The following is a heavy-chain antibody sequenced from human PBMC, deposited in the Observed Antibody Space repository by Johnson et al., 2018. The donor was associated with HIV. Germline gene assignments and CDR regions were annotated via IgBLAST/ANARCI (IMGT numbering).Heavy chain of an antibody. CDR3: ARDEGLDYGASLGAFDI. Sequence: QVQLVESGGGLVKPGGSLRLSCAASGFTFSDYYMSWIRQAPGKGLEWVSYISSSGSTIYYAESVKGRFTIPRDNAKHSLYLQLKSLRAADTAVYYCARDEGLDYGASLGAFDIWGQGTMVTVSS. J-gene: IGHJ3*02. D-gene: IGHD4-17*01. CDR1: GFTFSDYY. CDR2: ISSSGSTI. V-gene: IGHV3-11*04.